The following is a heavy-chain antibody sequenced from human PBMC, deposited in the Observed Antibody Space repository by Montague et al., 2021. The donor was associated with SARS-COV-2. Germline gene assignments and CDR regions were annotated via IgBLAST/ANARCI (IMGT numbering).Heavy chain of an antibody. CDR3: ARITEVVPFDF. Sequence: SETLSLTCTVSGASITDFYWSWIRQPPGKGLQWVGYVHHSGITNYNPSLKSRVTISIDTPKSRFSLNLRSVTAADTAVYFRARITEVVPFDFWGRGTLVSVSS. CDR1: GASITDFY. J-gene: IGHJ4*02. CDR2: VHHSGIT. V-gene: IGHV4-59*01. D-gene: IGHD2-15*01.